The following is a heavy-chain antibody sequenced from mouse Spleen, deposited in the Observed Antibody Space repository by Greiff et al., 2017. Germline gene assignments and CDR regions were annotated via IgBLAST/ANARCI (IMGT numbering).Heavy chain of an antibody. CDR2: IYPGSGNT. Sequence: QVQLQQSGAELVRPGASVKLSCKASGYTFTDYYINWVKQRPGQGLEWIARIYPGSGNTYYNEKFKGKATLTAEKSSSTAYMQLSSLTSEDSAVYFCARDSTVVPFDYWGQGTTLTVSS. CDR3: ARDSTVVPFDY. V-gene: IGHV1-76*01. D-gene: IGHD1-1*01. CDR1: GYTFTDYY. J-gene: IGHJ2*01.